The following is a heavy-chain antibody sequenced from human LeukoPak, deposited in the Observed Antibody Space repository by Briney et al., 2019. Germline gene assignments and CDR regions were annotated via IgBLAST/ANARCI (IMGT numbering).Heavy chain of an antibody. CDR2: ISSSGRTM. V-gene: IGHV3-48*04. J-gene: IGHJ4*02. Sequence: QTGGSLRLSCAASGFTFSSYAMSWVRQAPGKGLEWVSYISSSGRTMYYADSVKGRFTVSRDNAKNSLYLQMDSLRAEDTAIYYCARDNYSGSRYFDHWGQGTLVTVSS. D-gene: IGHD1-26*01. CDR1: GFTFSSYA. CDR3: ARDNYSGSRYFDH.